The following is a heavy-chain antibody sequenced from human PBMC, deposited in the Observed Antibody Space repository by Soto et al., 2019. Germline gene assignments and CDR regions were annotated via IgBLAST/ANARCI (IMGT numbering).Heavy chain of an antibody. J-gene: IGHJ6*02. CDR3: ARESGSYYQYYYYGMDV. CDR2: INPNSGGT. D-gene: IGHD1-26*01. CDR1: GYTFTGYY. Sequence: ASVKVSCKASGYTFTGYYMHWLRQAPGQGLEWMGWINPNSGGTNYAQKFQGRVTMTRDTSISTAYMELSRLRSDDTAVYYCARESGSYYQYYYYGMDVWGQGTTVTVSS. V-gene: IGHV1-2*02.